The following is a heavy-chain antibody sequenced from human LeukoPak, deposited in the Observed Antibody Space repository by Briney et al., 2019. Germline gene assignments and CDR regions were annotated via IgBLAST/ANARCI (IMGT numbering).Heavy chain of an antibody. V-gene: IGHV4-34*01. CDR3: ARRPSLYYDFWSGTFYYYYYMDV. CDR2: INHSGST. D-gene: IGHD3-3*01. Sequence: SGTLSLTCAVYGGSFSGYYWSWIRQPPGKGLEWIGEINHSGSTNYNPSLKSRVTISVDTSKNQFSLKLSSVTTADTAVYYCARRPSLYYDFWSGTFYYYYYMDVWGKGTTVTISS. J-gene: IGHJ6*03. CDR1: GGSFSGYY.